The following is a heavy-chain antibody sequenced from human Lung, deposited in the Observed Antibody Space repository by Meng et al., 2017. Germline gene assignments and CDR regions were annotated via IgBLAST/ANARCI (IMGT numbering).Heavy chain of an antibody. CDR1: GGSFSDYY. J-gene: IGHJ4*02. V-gene: IGHV4-34*01. D-gene: IGHD4-11*01. CDR3: ARGPTTMAHDFDY. Sequence: QVQVPQWGAGLFNPSESLSLTCVGSGGSFSDYYWGWIRQPPGKGLEWIGEINHSGSTNYNPSLESRATISVDTSQNNLSLKLSSVTAADSAVYYCARGPTTMAHDFDYWGQGTLVTVSS. CDR2: INHSGST.